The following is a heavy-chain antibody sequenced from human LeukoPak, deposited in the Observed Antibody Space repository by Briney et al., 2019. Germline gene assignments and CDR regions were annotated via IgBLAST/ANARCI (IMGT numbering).Heavy chain of an antibody. CDR2: ISGSGGST. CDR1: GFTFSSYA. Sequence: PGGSLRLSCAASGFTFSSYAMSWVRQAPGKGLEWVSAISGSGGSTYYADSVKGRFTISRDNSKNTLYLQMNSLRAEDTAVYYCAKDPRRGIVLMVYAYNFDPWGQGTLVTVSS. J-gene: IGHJ5*02. V-gene: IGHV3-23*01. CDR3: AKDPRRGIVLMVYAYNFDP. D-gene: IGHD2-8*01.